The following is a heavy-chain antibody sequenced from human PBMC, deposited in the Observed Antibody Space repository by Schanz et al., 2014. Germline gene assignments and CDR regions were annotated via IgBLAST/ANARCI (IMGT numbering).Heavy chain of an antibody. CDR2: ISHDGNNK. CDR1: GFTFGSYP. CDR3: ARDRQQLVGRIGYYYGMDV. V-gene: IGHV3-30*04. D-gene: IGHD6-13*01. J-gene: IGHJ6*02. Sequence: QVQLVESGGGVVQPGRSLRLSCAASGFTFGSYPIHWVRQAPGKGLEWVAVISHDGNNKYYGDSVKGRFTISRDNSKNTVYLLMNSLRVEDTAVYYCARDRQQLVGRIGYYYGMDVWGQGTTVTVSS.